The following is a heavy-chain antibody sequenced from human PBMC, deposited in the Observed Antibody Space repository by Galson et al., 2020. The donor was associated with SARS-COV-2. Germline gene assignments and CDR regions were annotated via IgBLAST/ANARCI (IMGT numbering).Heavy chain of an antibody. D-gene: IGHD2-2*01. CDR3: ATGAPAAIGVWCDP. CDR2: FDPEDGET. Sequence: ASVKVSCKVSGYTLTELSMHWVRQAPGKGLEWMGGFDPEDGETIYAQKFQGRVTMTEDTSTDTAYMELSSLRSEDTAVYYCATGAPAAIGVWCDPWGQGTLVTVSS. CDR1: GYTLTELS. J-gene: IGHJ5*02. V-gene: IGHV1-24*01.